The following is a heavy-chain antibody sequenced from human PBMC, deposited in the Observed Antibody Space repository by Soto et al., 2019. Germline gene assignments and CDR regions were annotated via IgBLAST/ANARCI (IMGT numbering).Heavy chain of an antibody. J-gene: IGHJ4*02. V-gene: IGHV3-33*01. CDR2: IWHDGSNK. CDR3: TRAAIKGELLDY. CDR1: GFTFNNYG. D-gene: IGHD1-26*01. Sequence: PGGSLRLSCAASGFTFNNYGMHWVRQAPGKGLEWVALIWHDGSNKGYADSVKGRFTISRDNSKNTLNLQMNSLRVEDTAVYYCTRAAIKGELLDYPGQRPHVTGFS.